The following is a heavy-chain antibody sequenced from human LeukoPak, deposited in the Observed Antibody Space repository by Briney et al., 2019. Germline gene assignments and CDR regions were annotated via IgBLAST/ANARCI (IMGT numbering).Heavy chain of an antibody. CDR1: GFTFSSYA. D-gene: IGHD3-16*01. CDR2: ISGNGGST. J-gene: IGHJ4*02. V-gene: IGHV3-23*01. CDR3: AKARGSYGSNFFDY. Sequence: GGSLRLSCAASGFTFSSYALSWVRRAPGKGLEWVSAISGNGGSTYYADSVEGRFTISRDNSKNTLYLQMNSLRAEDTAVYYCAKARGSYGSNFFDYWGQGTLVTVSS.